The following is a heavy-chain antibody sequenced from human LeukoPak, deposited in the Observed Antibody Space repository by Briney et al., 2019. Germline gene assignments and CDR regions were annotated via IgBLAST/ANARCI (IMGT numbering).Heavy chain of an antibody. J-gene: IGHJ3*01. CDR2: ISYSGST. CDR1: GDSVSSGTYY. CDR3: ARGPYV. Sequence: PSETLSLTCTVSGDSVSSGTYYWSWVRQPPGKGLQWLGFISYSGSTNYNPSLKSRITISVDMSKNQFSLKVRSVTAAETAVYYCARGPYVWGQGTMVNVSS. V-gene: IGHV4-61*01.